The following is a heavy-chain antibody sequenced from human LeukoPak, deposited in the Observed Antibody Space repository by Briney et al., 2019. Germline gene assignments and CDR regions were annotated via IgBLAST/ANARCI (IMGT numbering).Heavy chain of an antibody. CDR3: AKDWRYSYGTGYFDS. J-gene: IGHJ4*02. Sequence: GGSLRLSCAASGFTFGSYGMSWVRQAPGRGLEWVSVISGSGGSTNYADSVKGRFTISRGNSKNTLYLQMNSLRAEDTAIYYCAKDWRYSYGTGYFDSWGQGTLVTVSP. CDR2: ISGSGGST. V-gene: IGHV3-23*01. D-gene: IGHD5-18*01. CDR1: GFTFGSYG.